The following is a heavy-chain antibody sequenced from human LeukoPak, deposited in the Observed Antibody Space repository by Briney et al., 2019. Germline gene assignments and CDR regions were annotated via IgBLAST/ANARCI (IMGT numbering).Heavy chain of an antibody. CDR3: ARARVIAANAVYYYYHGMDV. D-gene: IGHD6-13*01. J-gene: IGHJ6*02. CDR1: GFTFSSYW. Sequence: GGSLRLSCVASGFTFSSYWMHWVRQDPTKGLVWVSRINGDGRNINYADSVRGRFTISRDNAKNTLYLQMNSLRVEDTALYYCARARVIAANAVYYYYHGMDVWGQGTTVTVSS. CDR2: INGDGRNI. V-gene: IGHV3-74*01.